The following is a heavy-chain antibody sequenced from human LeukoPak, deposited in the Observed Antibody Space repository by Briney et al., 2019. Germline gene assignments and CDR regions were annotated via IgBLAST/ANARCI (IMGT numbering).Heavy chain of an antibody. CDR3: ARGDYDILTGFDY. D-gene: IGHD3-9*01. CDR1: GYTFTGYY. Sequence: ASVKVPCKASGYTFTGYYMHWVRQAPGQGLEWMGWINPNSGGTNYAQKFQGWVTMTRDTSISTAYMELSRLRSDDTAVYYCARGDYDILTGFDYWGQGTLVTVSS. J-gene: IGHJ4*02. V-gene: IGHV1-2*04. CDR2: INPNSGGT.